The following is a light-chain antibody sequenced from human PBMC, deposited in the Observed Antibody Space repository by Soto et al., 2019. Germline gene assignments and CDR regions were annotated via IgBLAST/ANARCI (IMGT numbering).Light chain of an antibody. J-gene: IGKJ4*01. V-gene: IGKV3-15*01. Sequence: EIVMTQSPATLSVSPGERATLSYRASQSASGNLAWYQQKPGQPPRLLIYGASTRATGIPARFSGSGSGTEFTLTISSLQSEDFAVYYCQQYNNWTLTFGGGTKVEIK. CDR3: QQYNNWTLT. CDR1: QSASGN. CDR2: GAS.